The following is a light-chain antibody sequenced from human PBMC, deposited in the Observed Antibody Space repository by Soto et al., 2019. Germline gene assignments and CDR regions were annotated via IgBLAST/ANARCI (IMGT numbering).Light chain of an antibody. V-gene: IGLV2-14*03. J-gene: IGLJ1*01. CDR1: SSDVGAYNF. CDR2: NVY. Sequence: HSALTQPASVSGSPGQSITISCTGTSSDVGAYNFVSWHQQHPGKAPKLIIYNVYDRPSGISYRFSGSKSGNTASLTISGLQGEDEADYYCSSYTISRTYVFGTGTKLTVL. CDR3: SSYTISRTYV.